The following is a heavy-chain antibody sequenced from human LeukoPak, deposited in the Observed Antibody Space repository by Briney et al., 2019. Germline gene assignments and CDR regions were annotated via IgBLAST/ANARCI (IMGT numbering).Heavy chain of an antibody. CDR2: INPNSGGT. Sequence: ASVKVSCKASGYTFTGYYMHWVRQAPGQGLEWMGWINPNSGGTNYAQKFQGRVTMTRDTSISTAYMELSRLRSDDTAVYYCARASTGTVYVGFDPWGQGTLVTVSS. CDR3: ARASTGTVYVGFDP. V-gene: IGHV1-2*02. D-gene: IGHD1-1*01. J-gene: IGHJ5*02. CDR1: GYTFTGYY.